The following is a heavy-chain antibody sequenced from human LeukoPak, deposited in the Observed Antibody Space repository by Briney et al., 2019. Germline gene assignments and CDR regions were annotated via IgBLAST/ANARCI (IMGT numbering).Heavy chain of an antibody. J-gene: IGHJ6*02. V-gene: IGHV1-69*04. CDR3: ARDRYCSGGSCYSYYYGMDV. CDR2: IIPILGIA. Sequence: SVKVSCKASGGTFSSYAISSVRQAPGQGLEWMGRIIPILGIANYAQKFQGRVTITADKSTSTAYMELSSLRSEDTAVYYCARDRYCSGGSCYSYYYGMDVWGQGTTVTVSS. CDR1: GGTFSSYA. D-gene: IGHD2-15*01.